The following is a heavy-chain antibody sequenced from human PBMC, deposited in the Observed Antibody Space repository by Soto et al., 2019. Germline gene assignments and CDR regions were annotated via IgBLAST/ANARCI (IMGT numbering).Heavy chain of an antibody. CDR1: GVTCIDAW. Sequence: GGSLRLSCVGSGVTCIDAWMSWVRQAPGKGLEWVGRLKSETDGGTADYAAPVEGRFNISRDDSKNTLYLQMNSLKSEDTAVYYCMTAPGLNVLFWGQGALVTVSS. V-gene: IGHV3-15*01. J-gene: IGHJ4*02. CDR3: MTAPGLNVLF. D-gene: IGHD3-16*01. CDR2: LKSETDGGTA.